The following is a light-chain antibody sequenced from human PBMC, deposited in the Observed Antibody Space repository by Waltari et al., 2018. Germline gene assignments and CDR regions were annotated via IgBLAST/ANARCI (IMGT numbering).Light chain of an antibody. CDR3: QLGSSWST. Sequence: EIVVTQSPATLSLSQGDSATLPCRASQSARGFLAWYQPKPGQAPRLLIYDVSKRATGIPSRFSGSGSETDFTLTISSLEAEDFAFYYCQLGSSWSTFGGGTKVEI. CDR1: QSARGF. CDR2: DVS. J-gene: IGKJ4*01. V-gene: IGKV3-11*01.